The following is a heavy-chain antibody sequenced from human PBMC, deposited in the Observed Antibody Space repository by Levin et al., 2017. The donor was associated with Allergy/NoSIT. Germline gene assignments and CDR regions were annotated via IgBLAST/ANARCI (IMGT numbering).Heavy chain of an antibody. Sequence: GGSLRLSCAASGFTFSNYGMHWVRQAPGNGLEWVAAISNDGSNKYYADSVKGRFTISRDNSKNTLYLQMNSLRAEDTAVYYCAKDSASCSSNSATYGMEVWGQGTSVTVS. CDR2: ISNDGSNK. J-gene: IGHJ6*02. D-gene: IGHD2-2*01. CDR3: AKDSASCSSNSATYGMEV. V-gene: IGHV3-30*18. CDR1: GFTFSNYG.